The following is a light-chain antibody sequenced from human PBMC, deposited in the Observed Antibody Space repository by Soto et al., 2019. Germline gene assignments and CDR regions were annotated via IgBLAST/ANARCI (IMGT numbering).Light chain of an antibody. CDR2: EAS. V-gene: IGKV1-9*01. CDR1: HDISTY. CDR3: QQLNTLPFT. J-gene: IGKJ5*01. Sequence: DIQLPQSPSLLSASVGARVPITCRASHDISTYLAWYQQKPGKAPKLMIYEASTLQSGVPSRFSGGGSGTEFTLTISGLLPEDFATYHCQQLNTLPFTVGQGTRLEIK.